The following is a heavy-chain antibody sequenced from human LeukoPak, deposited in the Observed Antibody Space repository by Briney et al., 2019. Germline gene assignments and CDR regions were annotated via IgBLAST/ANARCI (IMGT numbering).Heavy chain of an antibody. Sequence: SETLSLTCAAYGGSFSGYYWSWIRQPPGKGLEWIGEINHSGSTNYNPSLKSRVTISVDTSKNQFSLKLSSVTAADTAVYYCARGYQLGSYLWFDPWGQGTLVTVSS. CDR2: INHSGST. J-gene: IGHJ5*02. CDR1: GGSFSGYY. CDR3: ARGYQLGSYLWFDP. D-gene: IGHD2-2*01. V-gene: IGHV4-34*01.